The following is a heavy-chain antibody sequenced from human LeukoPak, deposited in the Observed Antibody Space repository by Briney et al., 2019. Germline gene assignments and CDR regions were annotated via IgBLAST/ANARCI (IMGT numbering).Heavy chain of an antibody. Sequence: PGRSLRLSCAASGFTFDDYAMHWVRQAPGKGLGWVSGISWNSGSIGYADSVKGRFTISRDNAKNSLYLQMNSLRAEDTALYYCAKDVVWRGGYDSHFDYWGQGTLVTVSS. CDR2: ISWNSGSI. V-gene: IGHV3-9*01. CDR3: AKDVVWRGGYDSHFDY. CDR1: GFTFDDYA. D-gene: IGHD5-12*01. J-gene: IGHJ4*02.